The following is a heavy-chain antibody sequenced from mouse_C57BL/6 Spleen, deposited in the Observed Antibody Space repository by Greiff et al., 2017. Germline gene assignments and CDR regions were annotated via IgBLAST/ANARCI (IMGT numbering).Heavy chain of an antibody. CDR2: ISGGGGNT. D-gene: IGHD2-2*01. CDR3: ARRGYDEGAPWFAD. Sequence: EVKLVESGGGLVKPGGSLKLSCAASGFTFSSYTMSWVRQTPEKRLEWVATISGGGGNTYYPDSVKGRFTISRDNAKNTLYLQMSSLRSEDTALYYCARRGYDEGAPWFADWGQGTLVTVSA. CDR1: GFTFSSYT. J-gene: IGHJ3*01. V-gene: IGHV5-9*01.